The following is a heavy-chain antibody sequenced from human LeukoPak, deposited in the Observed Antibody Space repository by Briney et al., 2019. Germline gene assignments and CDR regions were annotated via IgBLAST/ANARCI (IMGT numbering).Heavy chain of an antibody. J-gene: IGHJ4*02. Sequence: GGSLRLSCVASGFSFSGYSINWVRQAPGKGLEWVSSISPSSTYIYYADSVQGRFTISRDNAMNSLYLQMNGLRAEDTAVYYCARQFDCWGQGTLVTVSS. CDR3: ARQFDC. CDR1: GFSFSGYS. V-gene: IGHV3-21*01. CDR2: ISPSSTYI.